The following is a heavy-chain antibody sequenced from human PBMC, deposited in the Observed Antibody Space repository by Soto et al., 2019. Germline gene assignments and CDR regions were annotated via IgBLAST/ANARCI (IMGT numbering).Heavy chain of an antibody. V-gene: IGHV1-18*01. D-gene: IGHD3-16*02. CDR3: ARDQSTPYYDYVWGSYRLYNWFDP. CDR2: ISAYNGNT. J-gene: IGHJ5*02. Sequence: ASVKVSCKASGYTFTSYGISWLRQAPGQGLEWMGWISAYNGNTNYAQKLQGRVTMTTDTSTSTAYMELRSLRSDDTAVYYCARDQSTPYYDYVWGSYRLYNWFDPWGQGTLVTVSS. CDR1: GYTFTSYG.